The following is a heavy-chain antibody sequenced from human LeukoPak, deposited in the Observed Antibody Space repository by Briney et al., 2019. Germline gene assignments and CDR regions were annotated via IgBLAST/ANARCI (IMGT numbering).Heavy chain of an antibody. CDR3: ARGYLWFGLWSWFDP. D-gene: IGHD3-10*01. J-gene: IGHJ5*02. V-gene: IGHV4-59*12. Sequence: SETLSLTCTVSGGSISSYYWSWIRQPPGKGLEWIGYIYYSGSTNYNPSLKSRVTISVDTSKNQFSLKLSSVTAADTAVYYCARGYLWFGLWSWFDPWGQGTLVTVSS. CDR2: IYYSGST. CDR1: GGSISSYY.